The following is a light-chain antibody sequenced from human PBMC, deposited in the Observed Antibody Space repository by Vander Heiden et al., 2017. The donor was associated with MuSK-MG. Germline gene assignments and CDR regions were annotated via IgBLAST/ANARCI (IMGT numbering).Light chain of an antibody. J-gene: IGKJ4*01. V-gene: IGKV1-5*01. CDR3: QQYNL. CDR1: QSISSW. CDR2: DAS. Sequence: DIQMTQSPSTLSASVGDRVTITCRASQSISSWLAWYQQKPGKAPKLLIYDASSLESGVPSRFSGSGSGTEFTLTISSLQPDDFATDYCQQYNLFGGGTKVEIK.